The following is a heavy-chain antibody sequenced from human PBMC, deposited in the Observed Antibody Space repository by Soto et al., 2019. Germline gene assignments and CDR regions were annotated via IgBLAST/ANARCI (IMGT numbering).Heavy chain of an antibody. CDR3: AREVFWNDYFNYAGLDS. CDR2: INPNSGVT. Sequence: ASVKVAYRRSGYTFSGQFLHWVRQAPGQGLEWMGWINPNSGVTYYEQKFRGRVTMTSDTSINTLYMDVSRLTSDDTAVYYCAREVFWNDYFNYAGLDSWGQGTLVTVSS. J-gene: IGHJ5*01. V-gene: IGHV1-2*02. CDR1: GYTFSGQF. D-gene: IGHD3-3*01.